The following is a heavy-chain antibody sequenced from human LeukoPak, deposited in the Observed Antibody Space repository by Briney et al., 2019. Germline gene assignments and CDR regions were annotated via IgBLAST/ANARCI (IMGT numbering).Heavy chain of an antibody. Sequence: QPSETLSLTCAVYGGSFSGYYWSWIRQPPGKGLEWIGEINHSGSTNYNPSLKSRVTISVDTSKKQFSLKLTSVTAADTAVYYCARQTGVGLFILPGGQGTLVTVSS. V-gene: IGHV4-34*01. J-gene: IGHJ4*02. D-gene: IGHD3-3*01. CDR2: INHSGST. CDR3: ARQTGVGLFILP. CDR1: GGSFSGYY.